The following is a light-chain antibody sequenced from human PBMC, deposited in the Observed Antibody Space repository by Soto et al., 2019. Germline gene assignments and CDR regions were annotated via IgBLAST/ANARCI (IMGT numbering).Light chain of an antibody. CDR2: DNN. CDR1: SSNIGNNF. CDR3: ATWESSLSIGV. Sequence: QSVLTQPPSVSAAPGQKVTISCSGSSSNIGNNFVSWYQQLPGTAPKLLIYDNNKRPLGIPDRFSGSKSGTSATLGITGLQSGDEADYYCATWESSLSIGVFGGGTKLTVL. J-gene: IGLJ2*01. V-gene: IGLV1-51*01.